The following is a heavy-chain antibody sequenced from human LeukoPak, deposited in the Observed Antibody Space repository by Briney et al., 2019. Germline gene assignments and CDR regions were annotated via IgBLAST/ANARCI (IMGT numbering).Heavy chain of an antibody. CDR1: GYTFTSYG. J-gene: IGHJ4*02. V-gene: IGHV1-18*04. CDR3: ARPIAVAGTLYFDY. CDR2: ISAYNGNT. D-gene: IGHD6-19*01. Sequence: VKVSCKASGYTFTSYGISWVRQAPGQGLEWMGWISAYNGNTNYAQKLQGRVTMTTDTSTSTAYMELRSLRSDDTAVYYCARPIAVAGTLYFDYWGQGTLVTVSS.